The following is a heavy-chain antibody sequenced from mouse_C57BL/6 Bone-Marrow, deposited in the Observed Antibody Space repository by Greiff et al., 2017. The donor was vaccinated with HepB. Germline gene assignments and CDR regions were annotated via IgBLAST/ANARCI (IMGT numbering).Heavy chain of an antibody. CDR2: INPSNGGT. Sequence: VKLQQPGTELVKPGASVKLSCKASGYTFTSYWMHWVKQRPGQGLEWIGNINPSNGGTNYNEKFKSKATLTVDKSSSTAYMQLSSLTSEDSAVYYCARWSTTVVASFDYWGQGTTLTVSS. V-gene: IGHV1-53*01. CDR3: ARWSTTVVASFDY. J-gene: IGHJ2*01. CDR1: GYTFTSYW. D-gene: IGHD1-1*01.